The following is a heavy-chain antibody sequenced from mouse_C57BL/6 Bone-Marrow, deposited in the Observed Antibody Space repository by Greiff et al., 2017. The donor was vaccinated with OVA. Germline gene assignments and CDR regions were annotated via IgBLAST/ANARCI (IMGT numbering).Heavy chain of an antibody. D-gene: IGHD1-1*01. CDR1: GYTFTSYW. J-gene: IGHJ4*01. CDR2: INPSNGGT. Sequence: VQLQQPGTELVKPGASVKLSCTASGYTFTSYWMHWVKQRPGQGLEWIGNINPSNGGTNYNEKFKSKATLTVDKSSSTAYMQLSSLTSEDSAVYYCALYYYGSSLYYAMDYWGQGTSVTVSS. CDR3: ALYYYGSSLYYAMDY. V-gene: IGHV1-53*01.